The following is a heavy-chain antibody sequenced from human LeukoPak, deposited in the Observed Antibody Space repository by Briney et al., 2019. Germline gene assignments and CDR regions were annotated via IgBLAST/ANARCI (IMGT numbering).Heavy chain of an antibody. Sequence: ASVKVSCKASGGTFSSYAISWVRQAPGQGLEWMGGIIPIFGTANYAQKFQGRVTITTDESMSTAYMELSSLRSEDTAVYYCALEMATIRSFDYWGQGTLVTVSS. J-gene: IGHJ4*02. CDR2: IIPIFGTA. CDR1: GGTFSSYA. CDR3: ALEMATIRSFDY. V-gene: IGHV1-69*05. D-gene: IGHD5-24*01.